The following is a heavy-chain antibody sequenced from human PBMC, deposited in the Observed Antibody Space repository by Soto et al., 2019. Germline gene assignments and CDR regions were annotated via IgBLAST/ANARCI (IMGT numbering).Heavy chain of an antibody. J-gene: IGHJ5*02. CDR1: GGSISSYY. D-gene: IGHD1-20*01. CDR2: IYYSGST. Sequence: QVQLQESGPGLVKPSETLSLTCTVSGGSISSYYWSWIWQPPGKGLVWIGYIYYSGSTNYNPSLKSRVTISVDTSKNQFSLKLSSVTAADTAVYYCARTGRKMRYNWDWFDPWGQGTLVTVSS. CDR3: ARTGRKMRYNWDWFDP. V-gene: IGHV4-59*01.